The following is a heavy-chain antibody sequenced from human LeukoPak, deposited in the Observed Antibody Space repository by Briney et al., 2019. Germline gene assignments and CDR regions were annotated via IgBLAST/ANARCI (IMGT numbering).Heavy chain of an antibody. CDR2: IKQDGSEK. D-gene: IGHD5-12*01. CDR1: GFTFSIYW. CDR3: TRVREYRGYDYAY. V-gene: IGHV3-7*01. Sequence: GGTLRLSCAASGFTFSIYWMSWARQAPGKGLEWVANIKQDGSEKYYVDSVKGRFTISRDNAKNTLYLQMNSLRDEDTAVYYCTRVREYRGYDYAYWGQGTLVTVSS. J-gene: IGHJ4*02.